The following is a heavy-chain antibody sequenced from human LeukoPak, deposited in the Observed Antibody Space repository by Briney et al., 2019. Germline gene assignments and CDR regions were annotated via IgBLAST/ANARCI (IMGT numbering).Heavy chain of an antibody. D-gene: IGHD1-26*01. Sequence: PGVYLRLSCEFSGFTFSDSAVSWARQASGRGLEWVSLISASGGNSYYADSVKGRFTVSRDSSKNTLHLQMNSLRAEDTAVYYCARDIELSCWGQGTLVTVSS. CDR3: ARDIELSC. J-gene: IGHJ4*02. V-gene: IGHV3-23*01. CDR1: GFTFSDSA. CDR2: ISASGGNS.